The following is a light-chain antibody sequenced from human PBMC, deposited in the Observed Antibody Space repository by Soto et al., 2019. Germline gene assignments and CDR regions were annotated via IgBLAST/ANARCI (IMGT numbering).Light chain of an antibody. CDR2: DVS. CDR3: SSYTSSSPYVV. Sequence: QSALTQPASVSGSPGQSITISCTGTSSDVGGYNYVSWYQQHPGKAPKLMIYDVSNRPSGVPNRFSGSKSGNTASLTISGLQVEDEADYYCSSYTSSSPYVVFGGGTKLTVL. J-gene: IGLJ2*01. V-gene: IGLV2-14*01. CDR1: SSDVGGYNY.